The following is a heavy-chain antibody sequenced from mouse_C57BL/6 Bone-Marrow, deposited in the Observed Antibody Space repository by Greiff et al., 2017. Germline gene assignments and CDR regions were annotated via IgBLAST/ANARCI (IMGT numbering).Heavy chain of an antibody. CDR1: GFTFSSYG. Sequence: EVQRVESGGDLVKPGGSLKLSCAASGFTFSSYGMSWVRQTPDKRLEWVATISSGGSYTYYPDSVKGRFTISRDNAKNTLYLQMSSLKSEDTAMYYCASYYYGSSHEEDAMDYWGQGTSVTVSS. D-gene: IGHD1-1*01. J-gene: IGHJ4*01. V-gene: IGHV5-6*01. CDR3: ASYYYGSSHEEDAMDY. CDR2: ISSGGSYT.